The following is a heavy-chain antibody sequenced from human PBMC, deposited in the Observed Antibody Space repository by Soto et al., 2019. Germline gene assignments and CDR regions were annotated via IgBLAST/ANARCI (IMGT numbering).Heavy chain of an antibody. V-gene: IGHV1-2*02. J-gene: IGHJ6*02. CDR3: ARAPAGSSFSSYYYYGMDV. CDR1: GYTFTGYY. Sequence: ASVKVSCKASGYTFTGYYMHWVRQAPGQGLEWMGWINPNSGGTNYAQKFQGRVTMTRDTSISTAYMELSRLRSDDTAVYYCARAPAGSSFSSYYYYGMDVWGQGTTVTVSS. D-gene: IGHD6-25*01. CDR2: INPNSGGT.